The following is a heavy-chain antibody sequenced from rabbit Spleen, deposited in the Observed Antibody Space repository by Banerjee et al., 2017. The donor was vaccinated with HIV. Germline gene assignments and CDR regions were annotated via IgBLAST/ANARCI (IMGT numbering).Heavy chain of an antibody. D-gene: IGHD4-2*01. V-gene: IGHV1S45*01. CDR2: INAYTGKP. J-gene: IGHJ4*01. Sequence: QEQLVESGGGLVKPEGSLTLTCKASGFSFSNKDVMCWFRQAPGKGLEWIACINAYTGKPVYATWAKGRFTISRTSSTTVTLQMTSLTTADTATYFCARDVGIDVYRFSLWGQGTLVTVS. CDR1: GFSFSNKDV. CDR3: ARDVGIDVYRFSL.